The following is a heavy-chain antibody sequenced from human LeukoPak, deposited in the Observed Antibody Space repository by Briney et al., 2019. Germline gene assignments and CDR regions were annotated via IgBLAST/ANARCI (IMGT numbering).Heavy chain of an antibody. D-gene: IGHD3-10*01. V-gene: IGHV3-74*01. J-gene: IGHJ5*02. CDR2: INGDGRRI. CDR3: VRDLPRTSGP. CDR1: GFTFSTAW. Sequence: GGSLRLSCVASGFTFSTAWMHWARQTPGKGLVWVSHINGDGRRINYADDVKGRFTISRDNAKNTLYLQMNSLRVEDTAVYYCVRDLPRTSGPWGQGTLVTVSS.